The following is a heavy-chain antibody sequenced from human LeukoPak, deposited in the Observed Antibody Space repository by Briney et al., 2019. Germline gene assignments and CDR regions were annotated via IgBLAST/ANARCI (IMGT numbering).Heavy chain of an antibody. V-gene: IGHV3-21*04. CDR3: AKDGWLKFLSYFDY. CDR1: GFPFSSYT. D-gene: IGHD5-24*01. CDR2: ISSSSEYI. J-gene: IGHJ4*02. Sequence: GSLSLSCTASGFPFSSYTMNWVRPSPGKGLEWVSSISSSSEYIYYADSVKGRFTISRDNAQNSLYLQMNSLRAEDTALYYCAKDGWLKFLSYFDYWGQGTLVTVSS.